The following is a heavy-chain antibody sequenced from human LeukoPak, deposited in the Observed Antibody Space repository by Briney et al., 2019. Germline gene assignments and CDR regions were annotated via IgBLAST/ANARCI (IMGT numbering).Heavy chain of an antibody. Sequence: GGSLRLSCAASGFTFSNSWMHWVCQAPEKGLEWVADIKCDGSEKYCVDSVKGRLTISRDNAKNSLYLQVNSLRDEDMTVYYCARGQVLLWFGELFTDYWGQGTLVTVSS. CDR2: IKCDGSEK. CDR3: ARGQVLLWFGELFTDY. V-gene: IGHV3-52*01. CDR1: GFTFSNSW. D-gene: IGHD3-10*01. J-gene: IGHJ4*02.